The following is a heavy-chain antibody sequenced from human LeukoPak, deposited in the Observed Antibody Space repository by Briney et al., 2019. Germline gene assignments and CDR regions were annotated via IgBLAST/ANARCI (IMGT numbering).Heavy chain of an antibody. CDR3: ATDSTYYYDSSGYYSLDY. CDR2: INPNSGGT. Sequence: ASVKVSCKASGYTFTGYYMHWVRQAPGQGLEWMGWINPNSGGTIYAQKFQGRVTMTEDTSTDTAYMELGSLRSEDTAVYYCATDSTYYYDSSGYYSLDYWGQGTLVTVSS. V-gene: IGHV1-2*02. CDR1: GYTFTGYY. D-gene: IGHD3-22*01. J-gene: IGHJ4*02.